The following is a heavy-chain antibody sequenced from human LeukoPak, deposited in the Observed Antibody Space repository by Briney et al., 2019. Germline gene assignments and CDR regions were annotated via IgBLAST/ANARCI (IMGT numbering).Heavy chain of an antibody. J-gene: IGHJ6*02. D-gene: IGHD6-13*01. CDR3: ARLSAAAGTVPHYYYYGMDV. CDR1: GYSFTSYW. CDR2: IYPGDSDT. V-gene: IGHV5-51*01. Sequence: HGESLKISCKGSGYSFTSYWIGWVRQMPGKGLEWMGIIYPGDSDTRYSPSFQGQVTISANKSISTAYMQWSSLKASDTDMYSCARLSAAAGTVPHYYYYGMDVWGQGTTVTVSS.